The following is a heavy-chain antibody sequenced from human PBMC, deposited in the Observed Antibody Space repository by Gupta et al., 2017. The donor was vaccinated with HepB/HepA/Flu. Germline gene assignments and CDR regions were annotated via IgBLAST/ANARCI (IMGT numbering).Heavy chain of an antibody. D-gene: IGHD3-10*01. V-gene: IGHV3-30*03. CDR2: ISYNGVDK. J-gene: IGHJ6*03. CDR3: ARDGGMIYYFFYMDV. CDR1: GPSFSSYA. Sequence: QEQLVESGGGVVQTGTSLRLSCAGSGPSFSSYAMHWVRQAPGKGLEWVAVISYNGVDKYYADSVKGRFTISKDNSKKTVFLEMDNLTVEDTAVYYCARDGGMIYYFFYMDVWGKGTPVTVSS.